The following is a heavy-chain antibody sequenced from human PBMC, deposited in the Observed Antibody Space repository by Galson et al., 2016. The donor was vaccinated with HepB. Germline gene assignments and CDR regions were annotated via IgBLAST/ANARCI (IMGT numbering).Heavy chain of an antibody. CDR1: GYSFAYW. CDR3: SSAYDGNFYWDY. V-gene: IGHV5-51*01. CDR2: IFPVNSNI. Sequence: QSGAEVKKPGESLKISCKASGYSFAYWIGWVRQMPGKGLEWMGIIFPVNSNIYYTPSFQGQVTLSADRPITTAYLQWNNLKASDTGMYYCSSAYDGNFYWDYWGQGTLVTVSS. D-gene: IGHD3-16*01. J-gene: IGHJ4*02.